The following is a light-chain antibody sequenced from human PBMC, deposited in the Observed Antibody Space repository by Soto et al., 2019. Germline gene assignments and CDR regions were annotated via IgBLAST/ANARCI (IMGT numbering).Light chain of an antibody. J-gene: IGLJ1*01. Sequence: QSVLPQPRSVSGSPGQSVTISCTGSSSNVGGYNYVSWYQQHPGKAPKFMIYDVSKRPSGVPDRFSGSKSGNTASLTISGLQAEDEADYYCCSYAGSHTFVFGTGTKVTVL. V-gene: IGLV2-11*01. CDR1: SSNVGGYNY. CDR3: CSYAGSHTFV. CDR2: DVS.